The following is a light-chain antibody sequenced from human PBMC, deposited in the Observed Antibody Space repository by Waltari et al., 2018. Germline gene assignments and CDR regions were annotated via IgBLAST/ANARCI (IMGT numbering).Light chain of an antibody. Sequence: DIQMTQSPSSLSASVGDRVTITCRASQSISSDLNWYQEKPGKAPRLLIYAASSLQSGVPSRFSGRGSGTDFTLTISSLQPEDFATYYCQQSYSYWYTFGQGTKLEIK. CDR1: QSISSD. J-gene: IGKJ2*01. CDR3: QQSYSYWYT. V-gene: IGKV1-39*01. CDR2: AAS.